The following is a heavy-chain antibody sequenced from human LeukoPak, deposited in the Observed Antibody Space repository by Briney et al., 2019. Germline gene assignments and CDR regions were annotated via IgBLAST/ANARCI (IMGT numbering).Heavy chain of an antibody. D-gene: IGHD3-9*01. CDR3: ARDCRADMLTGYGPGAFDI. J-gene: IGHJ3*02. CDR1: GFTFSNYE. CDR2: ISSSGSTI. V-gene: IGHV3-48*03. Sequence: GGSLRLSCAASGFTFSNYEMTWVRQAPGKGLEWVSYISSSGSTIYYADSVKGRFTISRDNAKNSLYLQMNSLRAEDTAVYYWARDCRADMLTGYGPGAFDIWGQGTMVTVSS.